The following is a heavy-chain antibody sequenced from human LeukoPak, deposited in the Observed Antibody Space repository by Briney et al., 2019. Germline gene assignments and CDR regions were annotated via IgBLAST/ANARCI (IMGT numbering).Heavy chain of an antibody. Sequence: GGSLRLSCAASGFTFSSYWMSWVRQAPGKGLEWVGFIRSKAYGGTTEYAASVKGRFTISRDDSKSIAYLQMNSLKTEDTAVYYCTREYYDSSGYYSYVDYWGQGTLVTVSS. D-gene: IGHD3-22*01. J-gene: IGHJ4*02. CDR2: IRSKAYGGTT. CDR1: GFTFSSYW. CDR3: TREYYDSSGYYSYVDY. V-gene: IGHV3-49*04.